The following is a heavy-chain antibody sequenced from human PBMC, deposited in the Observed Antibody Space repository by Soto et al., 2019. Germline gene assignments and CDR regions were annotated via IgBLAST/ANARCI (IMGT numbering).Heavy chain of an antibody. Sequence: PGESLKISCKGSGYSFTSYWISWVRQMPGKGLEWMGRIDPSDSYTNYSPSFQGHVTISADKSISTAYLQWSSLKASDTAMYYCARHVVYPNYYDSSGPVNWFDPWGQGTLVTVSS. CDR2: IDPSDSYT. V-gene: IGHV5-10-1*01. D-gene: IGHD3-22*01. CDR3: ARHVVYPNYYDSSGPVNWFDP. CDR1: GYSFTSYW. J-gene: IGHJ5*02.